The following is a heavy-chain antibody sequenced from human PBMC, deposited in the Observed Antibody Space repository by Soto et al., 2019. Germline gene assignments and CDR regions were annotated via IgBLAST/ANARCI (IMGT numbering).Heavy chain of an antibody. Sequence: SGPTLVNPTQTLTLTCTFSGFSFSTDEVGVGWIRQPPGKALEWLAIIYWNDDKRYSPSLKSRISITKDTSRNQVVLTMTNLDPVDTATYYCAHRPNWGSNYGRVAFDVWGQGTMVTVS. CDR1: GFSFSTDEVG. V-gene: IGHV2-5*01. D-gene: IGHD5-18*01. J-gene: IGHJ3*01. CDR3: AHRPNWGSNYGRVAFDV. CDR2: IYWNDDK.